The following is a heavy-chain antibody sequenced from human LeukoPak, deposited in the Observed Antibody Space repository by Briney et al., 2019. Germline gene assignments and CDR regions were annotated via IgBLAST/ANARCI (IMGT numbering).Heavy chain of an antibody. CDR1: GFTFSDYY. CDR3: ARVWWLDYSSIAASGFDY. CDR2: ISSSGSTI. J-gene: IGHJ4*02. Sequence: GGSLRLSCAASGFTFSDYYMSWIRQAPGRGLEWVSYISSSGSTIYYAHSVKGRFTIPIDNAKDSLYLQMNRVRAEDTAVYVCARVWWLDYSSIAASGFDYWGQGTLVTVSS. V-gene: IGHV3-11*04. D-gene: IGHD6-13*01.